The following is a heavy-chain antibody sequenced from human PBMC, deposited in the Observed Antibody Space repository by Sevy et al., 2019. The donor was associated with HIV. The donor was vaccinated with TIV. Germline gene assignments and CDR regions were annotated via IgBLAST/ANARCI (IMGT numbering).Heavy chain of an antibody. Sequence: GGSLRLSCAASGFTFSSYAMHWVRQAPGKGLEWVAVISYDGSNKYYADSVKGRFTISRDNSKNTLYLQMNSLRAGDTAVYYCARDVSSSSRPYYYYYYGMDVWGQGTTVTVSS. CDR2: ISYDGSNK. CDR3: ARDVSSSSRPYYYYYYGMDV. J-gene: IGHJ6*02. CDR1: GFTFSSYA. V-gene: IGHV3-30-3*01. D-gene: IGHD6-6*01.